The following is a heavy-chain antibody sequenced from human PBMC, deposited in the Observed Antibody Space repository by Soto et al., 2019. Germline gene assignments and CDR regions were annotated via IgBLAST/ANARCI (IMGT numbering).Heavy chain of an antibody. D-gene: IGHD3-22*01. J-gene: IGHJ5*02. CDR1: GGSISGYY. CDR2: MYNTGST. Sequence: SETLSLTCTVSGGSISGYYWSWIRQPPGKGLEWIGYMYNTGSTVYNPSFKSRVTISVDTSKNQFSLKLTSVTAADAALYYCARDFFDSSDYTTNWFDPWGQGTLVTVSS. V-gene: IGHV4-59*08. CDR3: ARDFFDSSDYTTNWFDP.